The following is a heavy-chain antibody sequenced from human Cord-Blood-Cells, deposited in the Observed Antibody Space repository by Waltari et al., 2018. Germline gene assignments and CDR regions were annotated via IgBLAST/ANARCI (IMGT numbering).Heavy chain of an antibody. Sequence: EVQLVESGGGLVQPGGSLKLSCAASGFTFSGSAMHWVRQASGKGREWVGRIRSKANSYATAYAASVEGRFTIARDDSKNTAYLQMNSLKTEDTAVYYCTRSDTATYHEGYYGMDVWGQGTTVTISS. D-gene: IGHD5-18*01. CDR2: IRSKANSYAT. CDR3: TRSDTATYHEGYYGMDV. CDR1: GFTFSGSA. V-gene: IGHV3-73*02. J-gene: IGHJ6*02.